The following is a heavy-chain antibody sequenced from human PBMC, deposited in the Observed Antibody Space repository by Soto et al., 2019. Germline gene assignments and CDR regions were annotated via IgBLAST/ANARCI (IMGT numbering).Heavy chain of an antibody. J-gene: IGHJ4*02. CDR2: FWYDASGQ. CDR1: GFTFTSYT. D-gene: IGHD6-13*01. CDR3: AVGSWNHFYFDY. V-gene: IGHV3-33*01. Sequence: QVQLVESGGGVVQPGGSLRLSCTTSGFTFTSYTMHWVRQVPGKGLEWVATFWYDASGQKYADSVKGRFTISRNPSRSTLYLHMDSLRAEDTALYYCAVGSWNHFYFDYWGQEILVTVSS.